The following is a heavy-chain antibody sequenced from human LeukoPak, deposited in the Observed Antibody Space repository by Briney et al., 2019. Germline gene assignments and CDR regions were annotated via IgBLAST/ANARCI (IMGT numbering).Heavy chain of an antibody. D-gene: IGHD3-22*01. Sequence: ASVKVSCKASGGTFSSYAISWVRQAPGQGLEWVGGIIPIFGTANYAQKFQGRVTITADESTSTAYMELSSLRSEDTAVYYCARTYYYDSSGYYPDYYYGMDVWGQGTTVTVSS. J-gene: IGHJ6*02. CDR1: GGTFSSYA. V-gene: IGHV1-69*01. CDR2: IIPIFGTA. CDR3: ARTYYYDSSGYYPDYYYGMDV.